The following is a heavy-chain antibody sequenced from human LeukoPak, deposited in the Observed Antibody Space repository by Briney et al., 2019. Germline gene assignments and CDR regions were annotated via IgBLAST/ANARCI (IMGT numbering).Heavy chain of an antibody. CDR1: GFTFSDYS. D-gene: IGHD6-19*01. J-gene: IGHJ4*02. CDR2: ISTISTYI. V-gene: IGHV3-21*01. CDR3: ARGPYTSVSKYFDY. Sequence: GGSLRLSCVVSGFTFSDYSMNWVRQAPGKGLEWVSSISTISTYIYYADPVKGRFTISRDNAKNSLYLQMDSLRAEDTAVYYCARGPYTSVSKYFDYWGQGTLVTVSS.